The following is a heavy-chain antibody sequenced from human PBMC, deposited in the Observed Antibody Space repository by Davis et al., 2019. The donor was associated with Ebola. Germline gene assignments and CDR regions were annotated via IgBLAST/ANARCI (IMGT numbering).Heavy chain of an antibody. V-gene: IGHV4-34*01. CDR1: GGSFSGYY. CDR3: AREGYDFWSGYYTPNWFDP. D-gene: IGHD3-3*01. J-gene: IGHJ5*02. CDR2: INHSGST. Sequence: SETLSLTCAVYGGSFSGYYWSWIRQPPGKGLEWIGEINHSGSTNYNPSLKSRVTISVDTSKNQFSLNLSSVTAADTAVYYCAREGYDFWSGYYTPNWFDPWGQGTLVTVSS.